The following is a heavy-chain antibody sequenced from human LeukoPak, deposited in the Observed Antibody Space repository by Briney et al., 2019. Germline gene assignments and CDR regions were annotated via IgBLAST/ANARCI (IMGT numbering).Heavy chain of an antibody. Sequence: SETLSHTCTVSGGSTSSYYWNWIRQPAGKGLEWVGYIYYSGSTNYNPSLKSRVTISVDTSKNQFSLKLSSVTAADTAVYYCARSPDYYDSSLDYWGQGTLVTVSS. V-gene: IGHV4-59*01. CDR2: IYYSGST. D-gene: IGHD3-22*01. CDR3: ARSPDYYDSSLDY. CDR1: GGSTSSYY. J-gene: IGHJ4*02.